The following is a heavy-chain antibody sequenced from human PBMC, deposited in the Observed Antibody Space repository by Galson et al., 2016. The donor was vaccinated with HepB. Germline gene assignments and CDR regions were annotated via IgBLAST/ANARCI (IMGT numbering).Heavy chain of an antibody. V-gene: IGHV3-23*01. D-gene: IGHD1/OR15-1a*01. CDR2: ISDSAGST. J-gene: IGHJ4*02. CDR1: GFIFSNYA. Sequence: SLRLSCAASGFIFSNYAMRWVCQAPGKGLEWVSGISDSAGSTYFADSVKGRFTISRDNSKNTLYLQMNSLRVEDTAVYYCAKGTTLQVHFGYFDHWGQGTLVTVSS. CDR3: AKGTTLQVHFGYFDH.